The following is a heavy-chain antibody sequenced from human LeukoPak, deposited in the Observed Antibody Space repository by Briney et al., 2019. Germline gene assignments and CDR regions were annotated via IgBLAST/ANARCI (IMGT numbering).Heavy chain of an antibody. D-gene: IGHD1/OR15-1a*01. J-gene: IGHJ3*02. CDR3: ARGSHWNTARDI. V-gene: IGHV4-34*01. CDR1: GGSFSGYY. Sequence: SETLSLTCAVYGGSFSGYYWSWIRQPPGKGLEWIGEINHSGSTNYNPSLKSRVTISVDTSKNQFSLKLSSVTAADTAVYYCARGSHWNTARDIWGQGTMVTVSS. CDR2: INHSGST.